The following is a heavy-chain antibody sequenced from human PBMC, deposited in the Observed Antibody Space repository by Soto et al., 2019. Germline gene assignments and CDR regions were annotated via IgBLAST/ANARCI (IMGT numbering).Heavy chain of an antibody. CDR1: GGTFSSYA. J-gene: IGHJ6*02. CDR3: ARGDGEGGHYDSSGYSRYYYYGMDV. V-gene: IGHV1-69*01. D-gene: IGHD3-22*01. CDR2: IIPICGTA. Sequence: QVQLVQSGAEVKKPGSSVKVSCKASGGTFSSYAISWVRQAPGQGLEWMGGIIPICGTANYAQKFQGRVTITAGESTGTAYMELSSLRSEDTAVYYCARGDGEGGHYDSSGYSRYYYYGMDVWGQGTTVTVSS.